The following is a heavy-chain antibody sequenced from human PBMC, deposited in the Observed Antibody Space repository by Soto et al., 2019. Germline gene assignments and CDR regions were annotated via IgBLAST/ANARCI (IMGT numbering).Heavy chain of an antibody. V-gene: IGHV1-69*01. CDR1: GGTFSTYS. J-gene: IGHJ4*02. CDR2: TIPIFGAA. Sequence: QVQVVQSGAEVKQPGASVKVSCKVSGGTFSTYSISWVRQAPGQGLEWVGGTIPIFGAAKHAQKFQGRVTITADDSTCTVYMELSGLRHDDTAVCFCARDGARVTARHWGQATLVTVSS. CDR3: ARDGARVTARH. D-gene: IGHD2-8*01.